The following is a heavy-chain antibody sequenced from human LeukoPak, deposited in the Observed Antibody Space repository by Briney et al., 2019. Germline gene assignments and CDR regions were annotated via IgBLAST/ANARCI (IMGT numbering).Heavy chain of an antibody. J-gene: IGHJ6*03. CDR2: ISSTGGTT. V-gene: IGHV3-23*01. CDR3: AKNGDRWAYCSGGSCYPYYYYSMDV. D-gene: IGHD2-15*01. Sequence: PGGSLRLSCAGSGFTLSNYGMSWVRQAPGKGLEWVSSISSTGGTTYYADSVKGRFTISRDNSKNTLFLQLNSLRAEDTAIYYCAKNGDRWAYCSGGSCYPYYYYSMDVWGKGTTVTISS. CDR1: GFTLSNYG.